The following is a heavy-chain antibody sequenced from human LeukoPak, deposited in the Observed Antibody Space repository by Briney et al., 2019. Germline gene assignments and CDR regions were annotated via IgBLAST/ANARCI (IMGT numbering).Heavy chain of an antibody. CDR3: ARRKPDSSSAHHYYYYYMDV. V-gene: IGHV3-53*01. CDR2: IYRGGSS. D-gene: IGHD6-6*01. J-gene: IGHJ6*03. CDR1: GFTVSSNY. Sequence: PGGSLRLSCAASGFTVSSNYMSWVRQAPGKGLEWVSVIYRGGSSYNADSVKGRFTISRDNSKNTLYLQMNSLRAEDTAVYYCARRKPDSSSAHHYYYYYMDVWGKGTTVTVSS.